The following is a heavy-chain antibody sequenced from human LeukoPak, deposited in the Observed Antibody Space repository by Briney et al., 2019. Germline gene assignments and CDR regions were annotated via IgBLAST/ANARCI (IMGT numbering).Heavy chain of an antibody. V-gene: IGHV3-15*01. J-gene: IGHJ6*02. CDR1: GFTFSNAW. D-gene: IGHD3-22*01. CDR2: IKSKTDGGTT. Sequence: GGSLRLSCAASGFTFSNAWMSWVRQAPGKGLEWVGRIKSKTDGGTTDYAAPVKGRFTISRDDSKNTLYLQMNSLKTEDTAVYYCTGVITPYYYYGMDVWGQGTRSPSP. CDR3: TGVITPYYYYGMDV.